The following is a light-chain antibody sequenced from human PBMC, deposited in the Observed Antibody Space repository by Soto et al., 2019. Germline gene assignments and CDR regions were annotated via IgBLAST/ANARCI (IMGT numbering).Light chain of an antibody. J-gene: IGKJ1*01. V-gene: IGKV1-5*03. CDR2: KAS. Sequence: DIQMTQSPSTLSASVGDRVTITCRASQSISSWLAWYQQKPGRAPKLLIYKASSLESGVPSRFSGSGSGTESTLTISSLQPDDFATYYCQQYNSFPTFGQGTKGEIK. CDR1: QSISSW. CDR3: QQYNSFPT.